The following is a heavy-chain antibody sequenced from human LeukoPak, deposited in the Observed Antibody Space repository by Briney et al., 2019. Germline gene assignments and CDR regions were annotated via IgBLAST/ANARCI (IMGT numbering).Heavy chain of an antibody. CDR2: IRYDGSNK. J-gene: IGHJ6*03. CDR1: GFTFSSYG. V-gene: IGHV3-30*02. CDR3: ARAEQLVRGMDV. D-gene: IGHD6-6*01. Sequence: GGSLRLSCAASGFTFSSYGMHWVRQAPGKGLEWVAFIRYDGSNKYYADSVKGRFTISRDNSKNTLYLQMNSLRAEDTAVYYCARAEQLVRGMDVWGKGTTVTVSS.